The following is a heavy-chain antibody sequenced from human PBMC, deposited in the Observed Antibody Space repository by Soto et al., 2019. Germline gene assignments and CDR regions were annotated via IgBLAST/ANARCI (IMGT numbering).Heavy chain of an antibody. CDR3: ASLGYCTNGVCYRGAFDI. J-gene: IGHJ3*02. Sequence: GGSLRLSCAASGFTFSSYSMNWVRQAPGKGLEWVSYISSSSTIYYADSVKGRFTISRDNAKNSLYLQMNSLRDEDTAVYYCASLGYCTNGVCYRGAFDIWGQGTMVTVSS. CDR2: ISSSSTI. V-gene: IGHV3-48*02. CDR1: GFTFSSYS. D-gene: IGHD2-8*01.